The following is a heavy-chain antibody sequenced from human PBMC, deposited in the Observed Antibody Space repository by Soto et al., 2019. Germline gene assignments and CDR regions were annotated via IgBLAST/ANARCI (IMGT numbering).Heavy chain of an antibody. D-gene: IGHD3-22*01. V-gene: IGHV4-39*01. Sequence: PSETLSLTCTVSGGSVSGSSYYWGWIRQPPGKGLEWIGSIYYSGSTYYNPSLKSRVTISVDTSKKQFSLKLRSVTAADTAVYYCASWRNDYDSSGYRYYFDYWGQGTLVTVSS. CDR1: GGSVSGSSYY. J-gene: IGHJ4*02. CDR3: ASWRNDYDSSGYRYYFDY. CDR2: IYYSGST.